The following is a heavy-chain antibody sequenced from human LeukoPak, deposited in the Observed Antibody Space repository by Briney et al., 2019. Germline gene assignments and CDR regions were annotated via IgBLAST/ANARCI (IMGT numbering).Heavy chain of an antibody. J-gene: IGHJ3*01. CDR1: GFTFSDYY. CDR3: SPLLRYCSGGSCYSGAFDV. V-gene: IGHV4-59*05. D-gene: IGHD2-15*01. CDR2: IYYSGNT. Sequence: GSLRLSCAASGFTFSDYYMSWIRQAPGKGLEWIGSIYYSGNTYYNPSLKSRVTISVDTSKNQFSLRLSSVTAADTAVYYCSPLLRYCSGGSCYSGAFDVWGQGTMVTVSS.